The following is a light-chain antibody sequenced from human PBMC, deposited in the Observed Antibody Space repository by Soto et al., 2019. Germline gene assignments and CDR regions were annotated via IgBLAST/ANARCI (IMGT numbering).Light chain of an antibody. CDR2: GTS. CDR3: QQRSNWLT. Sequence: EIVMTQSPATLSVSPGERATLSCRASQSVSSNLAWYQQKPGQPPRLLIYGTSSRATGIPDRFSGSGSGTDFTLTISSLEPEDFAVYYCQQRSNWLTFGGGTKVDI. CDR1: QSVSSN. V-gene: IGKV3-11*01. J-gene: IGKJ4*01.